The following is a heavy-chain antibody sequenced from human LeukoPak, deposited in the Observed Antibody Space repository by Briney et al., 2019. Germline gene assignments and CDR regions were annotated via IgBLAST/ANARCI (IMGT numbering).Heavy chain of an antibody. D-gene: IGHD1-26*01. CDR3: ARVLARGATWDY. Sequence: GGSLRLSCAASGFTFSSYWMSWVRQAPGKALEWVANIKQDGSEKYYVDSVKGRFTISRDNAKNSLYLQMNSLRAEDTAVYYCARVLARGATWDYWSQGTLVTVS. J-gene: IGHJ4*02. V-gene: IGHV3-7*01. CDR1: GFTFSSYW. CDR2: IKQDGSEK.